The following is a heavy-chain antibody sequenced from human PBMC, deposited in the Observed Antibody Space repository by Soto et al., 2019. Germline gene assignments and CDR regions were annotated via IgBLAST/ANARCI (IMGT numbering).Heavy chain of an antibody. CDR1: VYSFGSFW. V-gene: IGHV5-10-1*01. CDR2: IHPSDSDT. Sequence: GESLKISCKGSVYSFGSFWINWVRQMPGKGLEWMGRIHPSDSDTDYSPSFQGHVTISADKSISTAYLQWNSLKASDTAMYYCARMSALDIWGQGTLVTVSS. J-gene: IGHJ3*02. CDR3: ARMSALDI.